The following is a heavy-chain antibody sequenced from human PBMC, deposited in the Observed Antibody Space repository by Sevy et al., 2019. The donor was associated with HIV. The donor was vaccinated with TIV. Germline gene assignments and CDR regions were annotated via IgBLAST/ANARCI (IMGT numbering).Heavy chain of an antibody. CDR3: AKLRIPLVTPGLYYYYGMDV. J-gene: IGHJ6*02. Sequence: GGSLRLSCAASGFTFSSYAMSWVRQAPGKGLEWVSAISGSGGSTYYADSVKGRFTISRDNSKNTLYLQMNSLRAEDTVVYYCAKLRIPLVTPGLYYYYGMDVWGQGTTVTVSS. CDR2: ISGSGGST. D-gene: IGHD2-15*01. CDR1: GFTFSSYA. V-gene: IGHV3-23*01.